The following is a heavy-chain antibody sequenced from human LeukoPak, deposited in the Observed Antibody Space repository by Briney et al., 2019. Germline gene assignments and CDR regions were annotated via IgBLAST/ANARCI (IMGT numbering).Heavy chain of an antibody. D-gene: IGHD3-3*01. CDR3: TTDHRTIDGVVFPDY. V-gene: IGHV3-15*01. Sequence: PGGSLRLSCAASGFTFNNAWMSWVRQAPGKGLEWVGHINYKTNGGTADYAAPVQGRFTISRDDSEDTLYLQMNSLKTEDTAVYYCTTDHRTIDGVVFPDYWGQGTLVTVSS. CDR2: INYKTNGGTA. J-gene: IGHJ4*02. CDR1: GFTFNNAW.